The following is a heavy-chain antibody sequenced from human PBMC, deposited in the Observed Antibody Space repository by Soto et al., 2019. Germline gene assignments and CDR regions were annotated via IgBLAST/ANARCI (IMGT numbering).Heavy chain of an antibody. CDR2: ISSSSSYI. D-gene: IGHD6-6*01. CDR3: ARDVGSSSPSDSYYYYYGMDV. V-gene: IGHV3-21*01. J-gene: IGHJ6*02. Sequence: TGGSLRLSCAASGFTFSSYSMNWVRQAPGKGLEWVSSISSSSSYIYYADSVKGRFTISRDNAKNSLYLQMNSLRAEDTAVYYCARDVGSSSPSDSYYYYYGMDVWGQGTTVTVSS. CDR1: GFTFSSYS.